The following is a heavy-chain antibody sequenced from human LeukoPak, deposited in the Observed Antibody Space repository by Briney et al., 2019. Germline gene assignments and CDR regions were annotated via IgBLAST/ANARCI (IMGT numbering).Heavy chain of an antibody. CDR2: IYYSGST. V-gene: IGHV4-59*01. D-gene: IGHD3-10*01. CDR1: GGSISSYY. J-gene: IGHJ4*02. Sequence: SETLSLTCTVSGGSISSYYWSWSRQPPGKGLEWIGYIYYSGSTNYNPSLKSRVTISVDTSKNQFSLKLSSVTAADTAVYYCARIHGSGSPWYPIDYWGQGTLVTVSS. CDR3: ARIHGSGSPWYPIDY.